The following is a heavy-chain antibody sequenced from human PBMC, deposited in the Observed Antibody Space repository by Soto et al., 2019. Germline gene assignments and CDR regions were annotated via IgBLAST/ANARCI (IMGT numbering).Heavy chain of an antibody. CDR1: GDSIKTETW. Sequence: SETLSLTCAVSGDSIKTETWWIWLRQLPGTGLEMIGEIKHTGDANANPALRSRVSMSVDRTKNQFFLNLRSVSAADTAVYFCAREGRLHWFESWGQGTLVTVSS. J-gene: IGHJ5*01. CDR3: AREGRLHWFES. V-gene: IGHV4-4*02. CDR2: IKHTGDA.